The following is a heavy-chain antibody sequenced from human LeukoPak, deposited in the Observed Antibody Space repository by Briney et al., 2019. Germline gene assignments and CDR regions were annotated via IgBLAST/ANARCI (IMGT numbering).Heavy chain of an antibody. CDR2: IWYDGSNK. V-gene: IGHV3-33*01. CDR1: GFTFSSHG. J-gene: IGHJ4*02. CDR3: ARDIAARRLDH. Sequence: PGGSLRLSCAASGFTFSSHGMHWVRQAPGKGLEWVAVIWYDGSNKYYADSVKGRFTISRDNSKNTLYLQMDSLRADDTAVYYCARDIAARRLDHWGQGTLVTVSS. D-gene: IGHD6-6*01.